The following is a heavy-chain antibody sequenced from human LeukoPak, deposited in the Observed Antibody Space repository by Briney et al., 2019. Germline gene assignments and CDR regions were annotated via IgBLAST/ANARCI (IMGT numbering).Heavy chain of an antibody. V-gene: IGHV5-51*01. J-gene: IGHJ4*02. CDR3: ARLSFGSGIGY. D-gene: IGHD3-10*01. Sequence: GESLKISCKASGYTFSSYWIGWVRQLPGKGLEWMGIIYLGDSDTRYSPSFQGQVTISADKSISTAYVQWSSLKASDTAMCYCARLSFGSGIGYWGQGTLVTVSS. CDR2: IYLGDSDT. CDR1: GYTFSSYW.